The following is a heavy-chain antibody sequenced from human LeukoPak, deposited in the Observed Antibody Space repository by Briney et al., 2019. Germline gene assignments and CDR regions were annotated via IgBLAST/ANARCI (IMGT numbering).Heavy chain of an antibody. J-gene: IGHJ4*02. D-gene: IGHD6-6*01. CDR2: IYHSGST. Sequence: SETLSLTCTVSGYSISSGYYWGWIRQPPGKGLEWIGSIYHSGSTYYNPSLKSRVTISVDTSKNQFSLKLSSVTAADTAVYYCARAGFALAPLRGTPFDYWGQGTLVTVSS. CDR1: GYSISSGYY. V-gene: IGHV4-38-2*02. CDR3: ARAGFALAPLRGTPFDY.